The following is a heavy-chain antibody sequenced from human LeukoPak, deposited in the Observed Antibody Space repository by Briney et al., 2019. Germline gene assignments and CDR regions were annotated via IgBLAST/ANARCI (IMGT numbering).Heavy chain of an antibody. CDR3: ARPGGSGYLDY. D-gene: IGHD3-3*01. V-gene: IGHV4-34*01. CDR1: GGSFSGYY. J-gene: IGHJ4*02. CDR2: INHSGST. Sequence: SETLSLTCAVYGGSFSGYYWSWIRQPPGKGLEWIGEINHSGSTNYNPSLKSRVTISVDTSKNQFSPKLSSVTAADTAVYYCARPGGSGYLDYWGRGTLVTVSS.